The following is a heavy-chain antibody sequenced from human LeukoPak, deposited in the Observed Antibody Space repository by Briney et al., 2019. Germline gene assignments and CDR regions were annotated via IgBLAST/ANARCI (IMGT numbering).Heavy chain of an antibody. CDR1: GFTFSSYS. Sequence: PGGSLRLSCAASGFTFSSYSMNWVRQAPGKGLEWVSSISSSSSYIYYADSVKGRFTISRDNAKNSLYLQMNSLRAEDTALYYCARERRFWVAAAGTGQDFDYWGQGTLVTVSS. CDR2: ISSSSSYI. D-gene: IGHD6-13*01. V-gene: IGHV3-21*01. CDR3: ARERRFWVAAAGTGQDFDY. J-gene: IGHJ4*02.